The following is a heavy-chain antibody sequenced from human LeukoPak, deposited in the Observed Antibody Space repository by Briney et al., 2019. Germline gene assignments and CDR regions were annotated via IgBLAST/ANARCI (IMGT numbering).Heavy chain of an antibody. CDR1: GASISGTDW. V-gene: IGHV4-4*02. D-gene: IGHD2/OR15-2a*01. Sequence: SGTLSLTCAVSGASISGTDWWSWVRQPPGKGLEWIGEIYHTGSTNYNPSLRSRVTISVDTSKNQFSLKLSSVTAADTAVYYCARLRVYVPFDYWGQGTLVTVSS. CDR2: IYHTGST. J-gene: IGHJ4*02. CDR3: ARLRVYVPFDY.